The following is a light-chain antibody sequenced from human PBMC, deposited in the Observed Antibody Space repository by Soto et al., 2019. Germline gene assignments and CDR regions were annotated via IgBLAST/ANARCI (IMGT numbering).Light chain of an antibody. CDR1: SSDVGGYNY. Sequence: QSALTQPASVSGSPGQSITISCIGTSSDVGGYNYVSWYQQHPGKAPKLMIYEVTNRPSGISNRFSGSKSGNTASLTISGLQAEDEADYYCSSYSTTNTFVLFGGGTKVTVL. J-gene: IGLJ2*01. CDR3: SSYSTTNTFVL. V-gene: IGLV2-14*01. CDR2: EVT.